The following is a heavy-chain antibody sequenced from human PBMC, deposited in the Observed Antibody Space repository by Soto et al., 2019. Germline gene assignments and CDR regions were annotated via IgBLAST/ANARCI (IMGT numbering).Heavy chain of an antibody. J-gene: IGHJ4*02. CDR3: KGDIGGRGGY. CDR2: INEDGSTI. D-gene: IGHD3-16*01. V-gene: IGHV3-74*01. Sequence: EVQLVESGGGLVQPGGSLRLSCAASGFTFSTYWMHWVRQAPGKGLVWVSRINEDGSTINYADSVKGRFTISRDNAKNALNWEVNGLRAEDRVVYYCKGDIGGRGGYWGQGTLVTVSS. CDR1: GFTFSTYW.